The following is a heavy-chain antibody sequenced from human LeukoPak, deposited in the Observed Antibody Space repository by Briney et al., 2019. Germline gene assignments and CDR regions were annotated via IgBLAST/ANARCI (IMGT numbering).Heavy chain of an antibody. D-gene: IGHD3-16*02. CDR2: IKQDGSEK. CDR1: GFTFSSYW. CDR3: ARAAYDYVWGSYRYIDYFDY. Sequence: GGSLRLSCAASGFTFSSYWMSWVRQAPGKGLEWVANIKQDGSEKYYVDSVKDRFTISRDNAKNSLYLQMNSLRAEDTAVYYCARAAYDYVWGSYRYIDYFDYWGQGTLVTVSS. J-gene: IGHJ4*02. V-gene: IGHV3-7*03.